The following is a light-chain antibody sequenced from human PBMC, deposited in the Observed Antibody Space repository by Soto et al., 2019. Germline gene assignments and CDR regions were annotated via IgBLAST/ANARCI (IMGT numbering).Light chain of an antibody. J-gene: IGKJ2*01. Sequence: DIQMTQSPSSLSASVGDRVTITCRASQTITRYLNWYQQKPGKAPKLLIYAASSLQSGDPSRFSGSGSGTDFTLTISSLQPEDFETYYCQQSYSTLGYTFGQGTKLEIK. V-gene: IGKV1-39*01. CDR1: QTITRY. CDR3: QQSYSTLGYT. CDR2: AAS.